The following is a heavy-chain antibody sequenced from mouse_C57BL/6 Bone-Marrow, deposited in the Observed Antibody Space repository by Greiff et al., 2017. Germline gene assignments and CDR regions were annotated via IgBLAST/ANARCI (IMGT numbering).Heavy chain of an antibody. Sequence: QVQLQQSGAELARPGASGKMSCKASVYTFTSYTMHWVKQRPGQGLEWIGYINPSSGYTKYNQKFKDKATLTADKSSSTAYMQLSSLTSEDSAVYYCARRNYFYAMDYWGQGTSGTVSS. CDR3: ARRNYFYAMDY. V-gene: IGHV1-4*01. J-gene: IGHJ4*01. D-gene: IGHD1-1*01. CDR2: INPSSGYT. CDR1: VYTFTSYT.